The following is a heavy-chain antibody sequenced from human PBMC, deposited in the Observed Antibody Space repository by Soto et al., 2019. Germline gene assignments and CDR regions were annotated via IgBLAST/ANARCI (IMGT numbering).Heavy chain of an antibody. V-gene: IGHV3-53*01. CDR3: GTPPGGGGY. CDR1: GFTVSNNY. J-gene: IGHJ4*02. Sequence: EVQLVESGGGLIQPGGSLRLSCAVSGFTVSNNYMSWVRQAPGKGLEGVSVIYSGGYTAYGDSVKGRFTISRDNSKNTLYPQINSRGPGATGGFSWGTPPGGGGYWGQGTLVTVSS. CDR2: IYSGGYT. D-gene: IGHD3-10*01.